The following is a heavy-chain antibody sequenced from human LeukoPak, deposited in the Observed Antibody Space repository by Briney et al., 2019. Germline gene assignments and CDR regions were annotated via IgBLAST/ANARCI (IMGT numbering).Heavy chain of an antibody. CDR2: ISWNSGSI. D-gene: IGHD6-13*01. V-gene: IGHV3-9*01. CDR3: AKASWYKNYFDY. CDR1: GFTFDDYA. J-gene: IGHJ4*02. Sequence: GRSLRLSCAASGFTFDDYAMHWVRQAPGKGLEWVSGISWNSGSIGYADSVKGRFTISRDNAKNSLYLQMNSLRAEDTALYYCAKASWYKNYFDYWGQGTPVTVSS.